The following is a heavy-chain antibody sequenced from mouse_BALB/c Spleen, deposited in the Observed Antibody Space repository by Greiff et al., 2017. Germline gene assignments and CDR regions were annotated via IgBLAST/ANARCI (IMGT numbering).Heavy chain of an antibody. CDR3: TRDRRITTATRGAMDY. V-gene: IGHV5-6-4*01. CDR1: GFTFSSYT. D-gene: IGHD1-2*01. CDR2: ISSGGSYT. Sequence: EVKLVESGGGLVKPGGSLKLSCAASGFTFSSYTMSWVRQTPEKRLEWVATISSGGSYTYYPDSVKGRFTISRDNAKNTLYLQMSSLKSEDTAMYYCTRDRRITTATRGAMDYWGQGTSVTVSS. J-gene: IGHJ4*01.